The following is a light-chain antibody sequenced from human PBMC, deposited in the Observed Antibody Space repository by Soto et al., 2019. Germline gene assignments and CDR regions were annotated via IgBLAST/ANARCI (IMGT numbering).Light chain of an antibody. CDR2: GAS. J-gene: IGKJ2*01. CDR3: QQYNDWRT. CDR1: QSVSSN. V-gene: IGKV3-15*01. Sequence: EVVMTQSPATLSVSPGERATLSCRASQSVSSNLAWYQHKPGQAPRLLMYGASSRATGTPARFSGSGSGTEFTLTISSLQSEDFAVYYCQQYNDWRTFGQGTKLEIK.